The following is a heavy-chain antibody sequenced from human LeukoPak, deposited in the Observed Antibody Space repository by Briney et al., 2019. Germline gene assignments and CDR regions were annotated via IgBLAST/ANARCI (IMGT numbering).Heavy chain of an antibody. Sequence: KPSETLSLTCTVSGGSISSYYWSWIRQPPGKGLEWIGYIYYSGSTNYNPSLKSRVTISVDTSKNQFSLKLSSVTAADTAVYYCARHSSIDGSGYYYGKAPISNFDYWGQGTLVTVSS. CDR3: ARHSSIDGSGYYYGKAPISNFDY. J-gene: IGHJ4*02. CDR2: IYYSGST. V-gene: IGHV4-59*08. D-gene: IGHD3-22*01. CDR1: GGSISSYY.